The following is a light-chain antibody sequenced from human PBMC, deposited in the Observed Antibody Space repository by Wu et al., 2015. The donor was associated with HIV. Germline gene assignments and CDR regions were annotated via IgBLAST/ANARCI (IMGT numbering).Light chain of an antibody. Sequence: IQLTQSPFSLSASVGDRVTITCRASQGISSYLAWYQKKPGKAPKLLIYAASTLQSGVPSRFSGRGSGTDFTLTISSLQPEDFATYYCQKYNSVPWTFGQGTKVEIK. V-gene: IGKV1-9*01. J-gene: IGKJ1*01. CDR2: AAS. CDR1: QGISSY. CDR3: QKYNSVPWT.